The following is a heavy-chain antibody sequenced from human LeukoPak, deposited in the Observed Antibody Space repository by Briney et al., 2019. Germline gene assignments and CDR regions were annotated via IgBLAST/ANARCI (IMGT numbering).Heavy chain of an antibody. Sequence: SETLSLTCTVSGGPISSGSYYWSWIRQPAGKGLEWIGRIYTSGSTNYNPSLKSRVTISVDTSKNQFSLKLSSVTAADTAVYYCARAVWRTISGVVHNWFDPWGQGTLVTVSS. D-gene: IGHD3-3*01. CDR3: ARAVWRTISGVVHNWFDP. CDR1: GGPISSGSYY. J-gene: IGHJ5*02. CDR2: IYTSGST. V-gene: IGHV4-61*02.